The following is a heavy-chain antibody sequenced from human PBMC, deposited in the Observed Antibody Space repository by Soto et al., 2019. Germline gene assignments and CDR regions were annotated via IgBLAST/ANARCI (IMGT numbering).Heavy chain of an antibody. J-gene: IGHJ5*02. CDR1: GASVSNGY. V-gene: IGHV4-59*02. CDR3: ARSYYDSTGFAVDP. D-gene: IGHD3-22*01. Sequence: QMQLQASGPGLVKPSETLSLTCNVSGASVSNGYWSWIRQPPGKGLEWIGFMYFGGSFNYNPSLTSRATIPVETAKYPFSMKLTSVTASDTAVYYCARSYYDSTGFAVDPWGQGTLVTVSS. CDR2: MYFGGSF.